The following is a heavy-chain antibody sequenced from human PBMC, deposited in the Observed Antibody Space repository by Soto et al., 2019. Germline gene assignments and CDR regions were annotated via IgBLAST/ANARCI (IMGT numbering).Heavy chain of an antibody. V-gene: IGHV1-18*01. CDR1: GYTFTSYG. J-gene: IGHJ4*02. CDR2: ISAYNGNT. Sequence: QVQLVQSGAEVKKPGASVKVSCKASGYTFTSYGISWVRQAPGQGLEWMGWISAYNGNTNYAQKLQGRVTMTTDTARSTDDMELRSLRSDDPAVYYCASHPRPAIPAAPYFDYWGQGTLVTVSS. CDR3: ASHPRPAIPAAPYFDY. D-gene: IGHD2-2*02.